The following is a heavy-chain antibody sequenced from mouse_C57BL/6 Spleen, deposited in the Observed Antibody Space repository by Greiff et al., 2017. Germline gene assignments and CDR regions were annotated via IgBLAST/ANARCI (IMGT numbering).Heavy chain of an antibody. J-gene: IGHJ2*01. Sequence: QVQLQQPGAELVKPGASVKMSCKASGYTFTSYWMHWVKQRPGQGLEWIGMIHPDGGSTNYNEKFKSKATLTVDKSSSTSYMQLSSLTSEDSAVCYCAKEGIRLYFDYWGQGTTLTVSS. D-gene: IGHD2-12*01. CDR3: AKEGIRLYFDY. CDR2: IHPDGGST. V-gene: IGHV1-64*01. CDR1: GYTFTSYW.